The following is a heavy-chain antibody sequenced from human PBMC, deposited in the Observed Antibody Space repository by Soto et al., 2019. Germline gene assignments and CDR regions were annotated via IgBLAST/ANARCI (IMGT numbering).Heavy chain of an antibody. V-gene: IGHV4-59*08. CDR3: ARHEYYDILTGSYYYYGMDV. J-gene: IGHJ6*02. D-gene: IGHD3-9*01. CDR2: VYYSGST. Sequence: SETLSLTCTVSGGSINSYYWSWIRQPPGKGLEWIAYVYYSGSTNYNPSLQSRVTISVDTSKNQFSLKLSSVTAADTAVYCCARHEYYDILTGSYYYYGMDVWGQGTTVTVS. CDR1: GGSINSYY.